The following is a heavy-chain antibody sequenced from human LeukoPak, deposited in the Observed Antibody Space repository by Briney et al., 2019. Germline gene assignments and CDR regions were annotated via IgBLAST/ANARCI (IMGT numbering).Heavy chain of an antibody. CDR1: GFIFSNIG. J-gene: IGHJ4*02. CDR2: IWYGGSNK. Sequence: PGRPLRLSCAASGFIFSNIGMHWDPQAPRKGQEWVAVIWYGGSNKYYADSVKGRFTISRDNSKNTLYLQMNSLRVEDTAVYYCARGGNYYGSGSPDYWGQGTLVTVSS. V-gene: IGHV3-33*01. CDR3: ARGGNYYGSGSPDY. D-gene: IGHD3-10*01.